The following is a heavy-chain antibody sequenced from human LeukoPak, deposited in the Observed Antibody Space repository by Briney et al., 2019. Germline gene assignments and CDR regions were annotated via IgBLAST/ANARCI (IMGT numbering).Heavy chain of an antibody. CDR2: IIPIFGTA. CDR1: GYTFTAYY. J-gene: IGHJ4*02. D-gene: IGHD3-22*01. CDR3: ARDQGPYYYDSSGYYDY. V-gene: IGHV1-69*05. Sequence: SVKVSCKASGYTFTAYYIHWVRRAPGQGLEWMGRIIPIFGTANYAQKFQGRVTITTDESTSTAYMELSSLRSEDTAVYYCARDQGPYYYDSSGYYDYWGQGTLVTVSS.